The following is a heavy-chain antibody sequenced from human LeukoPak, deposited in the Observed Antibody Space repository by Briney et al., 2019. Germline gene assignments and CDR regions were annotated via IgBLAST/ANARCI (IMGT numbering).Heavy chain of an antibody. J-gene: IGHJ4*02. CDR1: GYTFTSYA. Sequence: ASVKVSCKASGYTFTSYAMHWVRQAPGQRLEWMGWINAGNGDTKYSQKFQGRVTITRDTSASTAYMELSSLRSEDTAVYYCAGGTTGTTGNYWGQGTLVTVSS. V-gene: IGHV1-3*01. CDR3: AGGTTGTTGNY. D-gene: IGHD1-1*01. CDR2: INAGNGDT.